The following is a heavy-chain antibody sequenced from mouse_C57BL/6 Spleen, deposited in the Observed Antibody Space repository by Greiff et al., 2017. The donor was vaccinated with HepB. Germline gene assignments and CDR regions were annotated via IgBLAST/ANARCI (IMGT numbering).Heavy chain of an antibody. CDR1: GFTFSDYG. Sequence: EVQLVESGGGLVKPGGSLKLSCAASGFTFSDYGMHWVRQAPEKGLEWVAYISSGSSTIYYADTVKGRFTISRDNAKNTLFLQMTSLRSEDTAMYYCARPYYGSSYGWYFDVWGTGTTVTVSS. V-gene: IGHV5-17*01. D-gene: IGHD1-1*02. CDR2: ISSGSSTI. J-gene: IGHJ1*03. CDR3: ARPYYGSSYGWYFDV.